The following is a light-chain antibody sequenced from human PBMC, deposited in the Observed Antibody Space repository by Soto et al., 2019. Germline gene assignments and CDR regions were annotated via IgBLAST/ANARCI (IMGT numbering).Light chain of an antibody. V-gene: IGKV3-11*01. CDR3: QQRSNWPPGFS. CDR2: DAS. J-gene: IGKJ2*01. CDR1: QRVGNY. Sequence: EIVLTQSPAPLSLSPGERATLSCRASQRVGNYLAWYQQKPGQAPRLLIYDASSRAIGTPARFSGSGSGTDFTLTISSLEHDDFAVYYCQQRSNWPPGFSFGQGTKLEIK.